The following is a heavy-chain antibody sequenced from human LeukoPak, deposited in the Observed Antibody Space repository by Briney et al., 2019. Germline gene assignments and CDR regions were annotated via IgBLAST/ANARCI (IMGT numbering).Heavy chain of an antibody. Sequence: GGSLRLSCAASGFTVRDYVMTWVRQAPGKGLEWVSSISASGAMTYYADSVKGRFTISRDNAKNSLYLQMNSLRAEDTAVYYCARDKASGTGWFDLWGQGTLVTVSS. CDR2: ISASGAMT. D-gene: IGHD6-13*01. V-gene: IGHV3-23*01. CDR1: GFTVRDYV. J-gene: IGHJ5*02. CDR3: ARDKASGTGWFDL.